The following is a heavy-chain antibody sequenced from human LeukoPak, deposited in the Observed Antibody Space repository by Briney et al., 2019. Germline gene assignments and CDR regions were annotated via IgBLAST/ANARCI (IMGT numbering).Heavy chain of an antibody. CDR3: AREDPQTTVPEGMDV. V-gene: IGHV1-18*01. CDR2: ISAYNGNT. Sequence: GASVKVSCKASGYTFTSYGISWVRQAPGQGLEWMGWISAYNGNTNYAQKLQGRVTMTTDTSTSTAYMELRSLRSDDTAVYYCAREDPQTTVPEGMDVWGQGTTVTVSS. CDR1: GYTFTSYG. J-gene: IGHJ6*02. D-gene: IGHD4-17*01.